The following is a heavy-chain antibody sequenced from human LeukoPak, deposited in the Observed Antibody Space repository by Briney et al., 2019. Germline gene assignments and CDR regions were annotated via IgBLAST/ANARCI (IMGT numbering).Heavy chain of an antibody. J-gene: IGHJ4*02. V-gene: IGHV1-3*01. Sequence: VASVKVSCKASGYTFTSYAMHWVRQAPGQRLEWMGWINAGNGNTKYSQKFQGRVTITRDTSASTAYMELSSLRSEDTAVYYCARGSLEVGYKLLLPFDYWGQGTLVTVSS. CDR2: INAGNGNT. CDR1: GYTFTSYA. D-gene: IGHD2-15*01. CDR3: ARGSLEVGYKLLLPFDY.